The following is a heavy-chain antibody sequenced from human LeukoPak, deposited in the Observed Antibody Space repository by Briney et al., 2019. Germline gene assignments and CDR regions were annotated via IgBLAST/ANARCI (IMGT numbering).Heavy chain of an antibody. CDR1: GYSFTSYW. CDR3: AMLHYYDSRGEDAFDI. D-gene: IGHD3-22*01. CDR2: IYPGDSDT. J-gene: IGHJ3*02. V-gene: IGHV5-51*01. Sequence: GESLKISCKGSGYSFTSYWIGWVRQMPGKGLEWMGIIYPGDSDTRYSPSFQGQVTISADKSIRTAYLQWSRLKGSDTAMYYWAMLHYYDSRGEDAFDIWGQGTMVTVSS.